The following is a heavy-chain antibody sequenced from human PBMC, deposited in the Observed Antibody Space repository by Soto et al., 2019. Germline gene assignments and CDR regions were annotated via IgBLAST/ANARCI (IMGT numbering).Heavy chain of an antibody. CDR2: IKSRIDGATT. J-gene: IGHJ4*02. CDR1: GFTYTNAW. V-gene: IGHV3-15*01. D-gene: IGHD2-8*01. CDR3: PTDLPPRSYFYHHNGYLLFNY. Sequence: GGSLRLSCSASGFTYTNAWMSWLRQAPGKGLEWVGRIKSRIDGATTEYAASVNDRFSISRDDSRNTLFLDMNNLKTEHTPVYYCPTDLPPRSYFYHHNGYLLFNYWDQGPRVTVSS.